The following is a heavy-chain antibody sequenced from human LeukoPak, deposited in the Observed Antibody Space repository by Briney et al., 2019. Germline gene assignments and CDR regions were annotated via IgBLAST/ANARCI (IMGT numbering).Heavy chain of an antibody. CDR2: IYPGDSDT. D-gene: IGHD6-19*01. CDR3: ARLLLGTVADPCFDC. J-gene: IGHJ4*02. Sequence: GESLKISCKGSGYSFTSYWIGWVRQMPGKGLEWMGIIYPGDSDTRYSPSFQGQVTISADKSISTAYLQWSSLKASDTAMYYCARLLLGTVADPCFDCWGQGTLVSVSS. V-gene: IGHV5-51*01. CDR1: GYSFTSYW.